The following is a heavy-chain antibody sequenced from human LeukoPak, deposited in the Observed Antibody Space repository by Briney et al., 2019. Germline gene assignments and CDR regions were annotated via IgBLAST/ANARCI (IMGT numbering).Heavy chain of an antibody. Sequence: PGGSLRLSCAASGFTVSNNYMSWVRQAPGKGLEWVSVICSGGSAYYADSVKGRFTISRDNSKNTVYLQMNSLRAEDTAVYYCARDLNYDSAYWGQGTLVTVSS. CDR3: ARDLNYDSAY. V-gene: IGHV3-53*01. CDR1: GFTVSNNY. D-gene: IGHD3-22*01. J-gene: IGHJ4*02. CDR2: ICSGGSA.